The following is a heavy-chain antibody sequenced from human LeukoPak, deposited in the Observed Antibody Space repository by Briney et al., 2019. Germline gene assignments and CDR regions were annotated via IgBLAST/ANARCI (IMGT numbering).Heavy chain of an antibody. CDR1: GFIFSSYW. D-gene: IGHD2-2*01. CDR2: IKENGSEK. V-gene: IGHV3-7*03. Sequence: GGSLRLSCAASGFIFSSYWMSWVRQAPGKGLEWVANIKENGSEKYYVDSVKGRFTISRDNAKNSLYLQTNSLRAEDTAVYYCARRALRYCSSTSCPAQYYGVDVWGKGTTVTVSS. CDR3: ARRALRYCSSTSCPAQYYGVDV. J-gene: IGHJ6*04.